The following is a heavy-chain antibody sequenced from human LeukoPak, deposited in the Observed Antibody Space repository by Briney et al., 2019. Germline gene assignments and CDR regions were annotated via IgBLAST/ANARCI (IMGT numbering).Heavy chain of an antibody. D-gene: IGHD3-10*01. V-gene: IGHV4-39*02. CDR3: ARHRGRYYDSGSYYYFDY. CDR2: VYYTGST. CDR1: GGSISSSGYY. J-gene: IGHJ4*02. Sequence: SETLSPTCTVSGGSISSSGYYWGWIRQPPGKGLEWVGSVYYTGSTFYDPSLKSRVTTSVDTSKNHFSLNLSSVTAADTAVYYCARHRGRYYDSGSYYYFDYWGQGTLVTVSS.